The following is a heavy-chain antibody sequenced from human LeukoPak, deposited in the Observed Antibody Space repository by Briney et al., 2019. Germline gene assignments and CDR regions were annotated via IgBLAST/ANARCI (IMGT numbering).Heavy chain of an antibody. Sequence: RASVKVSCKVSGYTLTELSMHWVRQAPGKGLEWMGGFDPEDGETIYAQKFQGRVTMTEDTSTDTAYMELSSLRSEDTAVYYCATVSVRGYYYDSSGYYELTYWGQGTLVTVSS. CDR2: FDPEDGET. J-gene: IGHJ4*02. CDR1: GYTLTELS. D-gene: IGHD3-22*01. V-gene: IGHV1-24*01. CDR3: ATVSVRGYYYDSSGYYELTY.